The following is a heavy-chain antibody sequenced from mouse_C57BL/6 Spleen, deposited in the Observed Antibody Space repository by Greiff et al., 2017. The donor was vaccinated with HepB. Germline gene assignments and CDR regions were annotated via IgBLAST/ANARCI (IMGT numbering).Heavy chain of an antibody. D-gene: IGHD1-1*01. CDR3: ARWRDYYGSSYGYFDY. V-gene: IGHV1-76*01. J-gene: IGHJ2*01. Sequence: QVQLQQSGAELVRPGASVKLSCKASGYTFTDYYINWVKQRPGQGLEWIARIYPGSGNTYYNEKFKGKATLTAEKSSSTAYMQLSSLTSEDSAVYFCARWRDYYGSSYGYFDYWGQGTTLTVSS. CDR2: IYPGSGNT. CDR1: GYTFTDYY.